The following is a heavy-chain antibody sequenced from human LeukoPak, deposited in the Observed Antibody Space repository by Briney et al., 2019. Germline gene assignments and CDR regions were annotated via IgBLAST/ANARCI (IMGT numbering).Heavy chain of an antibody. V-gene: IGHV3-15*01. CDR1: GFTFSNAW. J-gene: IGHJ4*02. Sequence: GGSLRLSCAASGFTFSNAWMSWVRQAPGMGLEWVGHILSRSDGGATDYAAPVNGRFTISRDDSRNTLYLEMSSLKTEDTAVYYCTTKLGYNYGIDFWGQGTLVTVSS. CDR3: TTKLGYNYGIDF. CDR2: ILSRSDGGAT. D-gene: IGHD5-18*01.